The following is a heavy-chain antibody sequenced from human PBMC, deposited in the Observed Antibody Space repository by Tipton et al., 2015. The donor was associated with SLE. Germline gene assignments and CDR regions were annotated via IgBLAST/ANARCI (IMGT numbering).Heavy chain of an antibody. CDR1: GDSISSGDY. J-gene: IGHJ5*02. CDR3: ARQLADYYGPGGKTWFDP. CDR2: IYHSGNT. V-gene: IGHV4-38-2*01. Sequence: TLSLTCSVYGDSISSGDYWGWIRQTPGKGLEWIGSIYHSGNTYFNPSLKSRVTISVDSLKNQVSLKVPSVTSADTGAYYCARQLADYYGPGGKTWFDPWGQGSLVTVSS. D-gene: IGHD3-10*01.